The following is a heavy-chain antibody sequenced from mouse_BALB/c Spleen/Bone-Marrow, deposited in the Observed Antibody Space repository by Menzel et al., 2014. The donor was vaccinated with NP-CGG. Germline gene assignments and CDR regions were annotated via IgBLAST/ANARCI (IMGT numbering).Heavy chain of an antibody. D-gene: IGHD1-1*01. V-gene: IGHV1-82*01. CDR3: ARSLSVVTPMDY. CDR1: GYEFSDSW. J-gene: IGHJ4*01. Sequence: VQLQQSGPELVRPGASVKISCKASGYEFSDSWMNWVKQRPGQVLEWIGRIYPGDGDSIYNGKFKGKATLTSDKFSSTAYMQLSSLTSVDSAVYFCARSLSVVTPMDYWGQGTSVTVSS. CDR2: IYPGDGDS.